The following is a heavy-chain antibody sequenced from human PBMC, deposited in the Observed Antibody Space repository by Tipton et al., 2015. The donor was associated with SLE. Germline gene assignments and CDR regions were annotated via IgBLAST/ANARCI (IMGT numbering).Heavy chain of an antibody. V-gene: IGHV4-59*01. CDR1: GGSISSYY. Sequence: TLSLTCTVSGGSISSYYWSWIRQPPGKGLEWIGYIYYTGSTNYNPSLKSRVTISVDTSKNQFSLKLSSVTAADTAVYYCARGGAPFDPWGQGTLVTVSS. CDR3: ARGGAPFDP. D-gene: IGHD3-16*01. CDR2: IYYTGST. J-gene: IGHJ5*02.